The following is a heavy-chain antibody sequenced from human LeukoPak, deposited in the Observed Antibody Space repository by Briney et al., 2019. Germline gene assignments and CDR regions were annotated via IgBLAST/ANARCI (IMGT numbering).Heavy chain of an antibody. CDR2: IFYDGSV. D-gene: IGHD3-10*01. CDR1: GGSISGSSYY. V-gene: IGHV4-39*07. Sequence: SETLSLTCTVSGGSISGSSYYWGWVRQPPGQGLEWIGSIFYDGSVHLNPSLKRRVTVSVDTSKNQVSLKLSSVTAPDTAVYYCGRDNHGAFDYWDQGILVTVSS. CDR3: GRDNHGAFDY. J-gene: IGHJ4*02.